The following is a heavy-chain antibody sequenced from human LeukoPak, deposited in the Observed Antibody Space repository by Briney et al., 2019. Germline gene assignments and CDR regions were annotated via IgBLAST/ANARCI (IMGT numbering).Heavy chain of an antibody. CDR2: IIPVFGTA. CDR3: ATTVPKYYSYYYMDV. D-gene: IGHD4-11*01. V-gene: IGHV1-69*05. J-gene: IGHJ6*03. CDR1: GGTFSSYA. Sequence: SVKVSCKASGGTFSSYAISWVRQAPGQGLEWMGGIIPVFGTANYAQKFQGRVTITTDESTSTAYMELSSLRSEDTAVYYCATTVPKYYSYYYMDVWGKGTTVTVSS.